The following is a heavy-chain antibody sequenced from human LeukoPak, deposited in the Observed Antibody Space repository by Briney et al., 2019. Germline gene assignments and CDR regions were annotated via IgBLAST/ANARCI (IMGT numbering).Heavy chain of an antibody. CDR3: VRGNFNGGIDH. CDR1: GFTFRSYW. CDR2: ISTDGSST. Sequence: GGSLRLSCAASGFTFRSYWMHWVRQAPGKGLVWVSRISTDGSSTKYADFVEGRLTISRDNAKNTLYLQMNSLRAEDTAAYYCVRGNFNGGIDHWGRGTLVTVSP. J-gene: IGHJ4*02. V-gene: IGHV3-74*01.